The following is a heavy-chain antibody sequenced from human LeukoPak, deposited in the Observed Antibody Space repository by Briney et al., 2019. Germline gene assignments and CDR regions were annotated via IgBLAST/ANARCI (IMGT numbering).Heavy chain of an antibody. CDR2: ISAYNGNT. CDR3: ARGGVVVVAANDAFDI. Sequence: ASVKVSCKASGYTFTSYGVSWVRQAPGQGLEWMGWISAYNGNTNYAQKLQGRVTMTTDTSTSTAYMELSRLRSDDTAVYYCARGGVVVVAANDAFDIWGQGTMVTVSS. D-gene: IGHD2-15*01. J-gene: IGHJ3*02. CDR1: GYTFTSYG. V-gene: IGHV1-18*01.